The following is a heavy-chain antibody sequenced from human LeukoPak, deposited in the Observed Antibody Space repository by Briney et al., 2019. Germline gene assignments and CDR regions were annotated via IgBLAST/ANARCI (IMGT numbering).Heavy chain of an antibody. V-gene: IGHV5-51*01. D-gene: IGHD5-12*01. J-gene: IGHJ5*02. CDR3: ARRAYSHEWFDP. Sequence: GESLKISCKASGYTFTNYWIGWVRQMPGKDLEWMGTIYPGDSDTRYNPSFQGQVTISADKSISTAYLQWSSLRASDSAMYYCARRAYSHEWFDPWGQGTLVTDSS. CDR1: GYTFTNYW. CDR2: IYPGDSDT.